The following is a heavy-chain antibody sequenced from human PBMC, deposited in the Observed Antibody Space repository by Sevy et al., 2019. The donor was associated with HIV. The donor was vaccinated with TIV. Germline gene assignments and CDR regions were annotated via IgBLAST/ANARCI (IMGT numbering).Heavy chain of an antibody. CDR2: INHSGST. V-gene: IGHV4-34*01. J-gene: IGHJ6*02. D-gene: IGHD3-10*01. CDR3: ARLIRGVNRFYYGSGSYYNGMDV. CDR1: GGSFSGYY. Sequence: SETLSLTCAVYGGSFSGYYWSWIRQPPGKGLEWIGEINHSGSTNYNPSLKSRVTISVDTSKNQFSLKLSSVTAADTAVDYCARLIRGVNRFYYGSGSYYNGMDVWGQGTTVTVSS.